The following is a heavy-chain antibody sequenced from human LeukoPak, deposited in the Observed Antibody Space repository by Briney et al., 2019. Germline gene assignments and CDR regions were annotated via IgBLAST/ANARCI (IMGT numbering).Heavy chain of an antibody. Sequence: GGSLRLSCAASEFTFSDYYMSWIRQAPGKGLEWVSYISYSGDTIYYADSVKGRFTVSRDNAKNSLYLQMNSLRAEDTAAYYCARDGHYDILTGYFQDWGQGTLVTVSS. J-gene: IGHJ1*01. CDR1: EFTFSDYY. D-gene: IGHD3-9*01. V-gene: IGHV3-11*01. CDR2: ISYSGDTI. CDR3: ARDGHYDILTGYFQD.